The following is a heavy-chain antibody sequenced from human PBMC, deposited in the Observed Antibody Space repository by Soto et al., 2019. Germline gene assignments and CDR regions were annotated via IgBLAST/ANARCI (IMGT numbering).Heavy chain of an antibody. CDR1: GGTFSSYA. D-gene: IGHD6-19*01. CDR3: ARVIQGIAVAGTEGPGYYYYGMDV. CDR2: IIPIFGPG. J-gene: IGHJ6*02. V-gene: IGHV1-69*01. Sequence: QVQLVQSGAAVKKPGSSVKVSCKASGGTFSSYAISWVRQAPGQGLEWMGGIIPIFGPGNYAQKYQVRVTITADESTSPAYMELRSLRSEDTDVYYCARVIQGIAVAGTEGPGYYYYGMDVWGQGATVTVSS.